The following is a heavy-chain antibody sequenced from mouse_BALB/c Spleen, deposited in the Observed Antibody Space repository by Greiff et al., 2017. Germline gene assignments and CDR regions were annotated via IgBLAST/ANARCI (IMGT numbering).Heavy chain of an antibody. CDR2: IWAGGST. D-gene: IGHD1-1*01. CDR3: ARDKHYGSSYDYYAMDY. V-gene: IGHV2-9*02. Sequence: QVQLQESGPGLVAPSQSLSITCTVSGFSLTSYGVHWVRQPPGKGLEWLGVIWAGGSTNYNSALMSRLSISKDNSKSQVFLKMNSLQTDDTAMYYCARDKHYGSSYDYYAMDYWGQGTSVTVSS. CDR1: GFSLTSYG. J-gene: IGHJ4*01.